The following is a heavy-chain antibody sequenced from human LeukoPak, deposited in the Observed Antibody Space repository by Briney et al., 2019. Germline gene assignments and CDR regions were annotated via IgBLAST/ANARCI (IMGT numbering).Heavy chain of an antibody. J-gene: IGHJ4*02. CDR2: ISGSGGST. V-gene: IGHV3-23*01. D-gene: IGHD1-7*01. CDR1: GFSFSSYA. CDR3: ASPRITGTSRPIDY. Sequence: GGSLRLSCAASGFSFSSYAMNWVRQAPGKGLEWVSVISGSGGSTYYADSVKGRFTISRDNSKNTLDLQMNSLRAEDTAVYYCASPRITGTSRPIDYWGQGTLVTVSS.